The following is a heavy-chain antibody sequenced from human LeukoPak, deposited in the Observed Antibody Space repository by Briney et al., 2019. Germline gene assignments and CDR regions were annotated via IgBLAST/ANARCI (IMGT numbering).Heavy chain of an antibody. Sequence: SETLSLTCTVSGGSTSSYYWSWIRQPPGKGLEWIGYIYYSGSTNYNPSLKSRVTISVDTSKNQFSLKLSSVTAADTAVYYCARGQYCSGGSCYSGLDYWGQGTLVTVSS. CDR1: GGSTSSYY. D-gene: IGHD2-15*01. V-gene: IGHV4-59*08. J-gene: IGHJ4*02. CDR3: ARGQYCSGGSCYSGLDY. CDR2: IYYSGST.